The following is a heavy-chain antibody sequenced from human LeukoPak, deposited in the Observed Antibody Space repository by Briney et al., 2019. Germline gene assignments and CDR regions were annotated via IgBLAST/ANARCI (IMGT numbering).Heavy chain of an antibody. J-gene: IGHJ4*02. CDR3: ARREKTFDY. V-gene: IGHV4-59*05. CDR1: GGSISSYY. Sequence: PSETLSLTCTVSGGSISSYYWSWIRQPPGKGLEWIGSIYYSGGTYYNPSLKSRVTISVDTSKNQFSLKLSSVTAADTAVYYCARREKTFDYWGQGTLVTVSS. CDR2: IYYSGGT.